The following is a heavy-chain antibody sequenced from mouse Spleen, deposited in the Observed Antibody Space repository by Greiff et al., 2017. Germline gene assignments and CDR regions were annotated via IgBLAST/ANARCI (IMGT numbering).Heavy chain of an antibody. CDR3: ARQLGPPYAMDY. J-gene: IGHJ4*01. D-gene: IGHD3-1*01. V-gene: IGHV2-2*01. CDR1: GFSLTSYG. CDR2: IWSGGST. Sequence: QVQLKQSGPGLVQPSQSLSITCTVSGFSLTSYGVHWVRQSPGKGLEWLGVIWSGGSTDYNAAFISRLSISKDNSKSQVFFKMNSLQADDTAIYYCARQLGPPYAMDYWGQGTSVTVSS.